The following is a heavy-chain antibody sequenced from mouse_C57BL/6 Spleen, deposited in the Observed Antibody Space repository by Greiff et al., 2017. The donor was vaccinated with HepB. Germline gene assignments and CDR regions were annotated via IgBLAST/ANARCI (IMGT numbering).Heavy chain of an antibody. CDR2: INPNNGGT. CDR1: GYTFTDYY. J-gene: IGHJ4*01. V-gene: IGHV1-26*01. Sequence: VQLQQSGPELVKPGASVKISCKASGYTFTDYYMNWVKQSHGKSLEWIGDINPNNGGTSYNQKFKGKATLTVDKSSSTAYMELRSLTSEDSAVYYCARFLITTVVARAMDYWGQGTSVTVSS. D-gene: IGHD1-1*01. CDR3: ARFLITTVVARAMDY.